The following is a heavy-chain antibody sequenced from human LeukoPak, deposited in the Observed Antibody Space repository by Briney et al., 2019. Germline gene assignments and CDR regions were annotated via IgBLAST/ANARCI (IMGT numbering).Heavy chain of an antibody. Sequence: GGSLRLSCAASGFTFSSYAMSWVRQAPGKGLEWVSAISGSGGSTYYADSVKGRFTISRDNSKNTLYLQMNSLRAEDTAVYYCAKDEESSGWDPYYYYGMDVWGQGTTVTVSS. D-gene: IGHD6-19*01. J-gene: IGHJ6*02. CDR1: GFTFSSYA. CDR2: ISGSGGST. V-gene: IGHV3-23*01. CDR3: AKDEESSGWDPYYYYGMDV.